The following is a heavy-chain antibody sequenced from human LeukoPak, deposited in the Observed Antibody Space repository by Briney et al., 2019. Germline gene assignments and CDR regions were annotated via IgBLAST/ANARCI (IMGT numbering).Heavy chain of an antibody. D-gene: IGHD6-13*01. CDR1: GGSFSGYY. J-gene: IGHJ4*02. CDR3: ARDSSSSWSADFDY. CDR2: INHSGST. Sequence: SETLSLTCAVYGGSFSGYYWSWIRQPPGKGLEWIGEINHSGSTNYNPSLKSRVTISVDTSKNQFSLKLSSVTAADTAVYYCARDSSSSWSADFDYWGQGTLVTVSS. V-gene: IGHV4-34*01.